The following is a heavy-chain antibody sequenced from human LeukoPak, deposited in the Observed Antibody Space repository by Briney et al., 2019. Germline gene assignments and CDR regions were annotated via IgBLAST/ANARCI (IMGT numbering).Heavy chain of an antibody. CDR3: ARGGGGGIAVRPFDY. CDR1: GASIRSGDYY. J-gene: IGHJ4*02. CDR2: VYYSGST. V-gene: IGHV4-61*08. Sequence: SETLSLTCTVSGASIRSGDYYWSWIRQPPGKGLEWIGYVYYSGSTNYNPSLKSRVSISVDTSKNQFSLKLNSVTAADTAVYYCARGGGGGIAVRPFDYWGQGTLVTVSS. D-gene: IGHD6-6*01.